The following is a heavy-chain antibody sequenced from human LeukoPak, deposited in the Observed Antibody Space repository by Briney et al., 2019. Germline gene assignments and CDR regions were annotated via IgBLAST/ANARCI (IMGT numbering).Heavy chain of an antibody. CDR2: IYTSGST. V-gene: IGHV4-4*07. CDR1: GGSISGYY. J-gene: IGHJ5*02. CDR3: ARASPTTNKGAYGWFDP. D-gene: IGHD1-14*01. Sequence: SETLSLTCTVSGGSISGYYWSWIRQPAGKGLEWIGRIYTSGSTNYNPSLKSRRTMSVDTSKNQFSLKLSPVTAADTAAYYCARASPTTNKGAYGWFDPWGQGTLVTVSS.